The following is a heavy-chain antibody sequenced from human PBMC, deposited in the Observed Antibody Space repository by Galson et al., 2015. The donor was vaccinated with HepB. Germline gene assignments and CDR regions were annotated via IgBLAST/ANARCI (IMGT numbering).Heavy chain of an antibody. CDR2: INPNSGGT. CDR3: ARVSSRVATWAGDY. J-gene: IGHJ4*02. V-gene: IGHV1-2*02. Sequence: SVKVSCKASGYTFTGYYMHWVRQAPGQGLEWMGWINPNSGGTNYAQKFQGRVTMTRDTSISTAYMELSRLRSDDTAVYYCARVSSRVATWAGDYWGQGTLVTVSS. D-gene: IGHD5-12*01. CDR1: GYTFTGYY.